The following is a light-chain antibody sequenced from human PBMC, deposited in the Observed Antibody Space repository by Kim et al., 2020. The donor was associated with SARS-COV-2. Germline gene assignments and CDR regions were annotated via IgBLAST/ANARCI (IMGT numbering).Light chain of an antibody. CDR3: QQYYNAPYS. J-gene: IGKJ2*01. Sequence: SASVGDRVSITCRASQAISYALAWYQQKPGTAPKVLVYAASKLQTGVPSRFSGSDSGTDYTLSISSLQPEDFATYYCQQYYNAPYSFGQGTKLEI. CDR2: AAS. V-gene: IGKV1-NL1*01. CDR1: QAISYA.